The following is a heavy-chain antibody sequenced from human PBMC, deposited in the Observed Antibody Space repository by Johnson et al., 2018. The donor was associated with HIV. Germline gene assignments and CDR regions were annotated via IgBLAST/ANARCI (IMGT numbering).Heavy chain of an antibody. D-gene: IGHD3-22*01. Sequence: QVQLVESGGGVVQPGRSLRLSCAASGFTFSSYAMHWVRQAPGKGLEWVAVISYDGSNKYYADSVKGRFPISRDNSKNTLYLQMNSLRAEDTAVYYCARDLYNYYDSSGCDAFDIWGQGTMVTVSS. CDR3: ARDLYNYYDSSGCDAFDI. CDR1: GFTFSSYA. CDR2: ISYDGSNK. J-gene: IGHJ3*02. V-gene: IGHV3-30*14.